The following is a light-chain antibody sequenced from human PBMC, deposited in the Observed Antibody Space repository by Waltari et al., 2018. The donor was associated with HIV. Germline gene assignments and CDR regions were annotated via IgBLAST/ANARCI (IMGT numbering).Light chain of an antibody. Sequence: DIQLTQSPSFLSASVGDRVTITCRASQNIYSYLAWYQQKPGRAPQVLIYATSTLQSGVPSRLSGSVSGTEFALTITHLQPDDFATYYCQQVNGYPLTFGGGTKLEIK. CDR2: ATS. V-gene: IGKV1-9*01. J-gene: IGKJ4*01. CDR1: QNIYSY. CDR3: QQVNGYPLT.